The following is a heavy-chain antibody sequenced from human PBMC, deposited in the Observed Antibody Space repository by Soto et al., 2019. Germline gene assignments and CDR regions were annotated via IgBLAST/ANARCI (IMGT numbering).Heavy chain of an antibody. CDR2: VTGSGGQI. Sequence: GGSLRLSCAASGFTISTYAMTWVRQAPGKGLECVPGVTGSGGQIHYADSVKGRFTISKDNSKNTLYLQMSSLRDEDTALYYCAKDAVYKDGLWLMDSWGQGTLVTVSS. V-gene: IGHV3-23*01. CDR3: AKDAVYKDGLWLMDS. CDR1: GFTISTYA. D-gene: IGHD2-21*01. J-gene: IGHJ5*02.